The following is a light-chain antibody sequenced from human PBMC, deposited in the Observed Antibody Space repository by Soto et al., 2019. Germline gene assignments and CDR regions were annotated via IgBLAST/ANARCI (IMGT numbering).Light chain of an antibody. J-gene: IGKJ3*01. CDR1: QGISNS. CDR2: DAS. Sequence: IQMTQSPSSLSASIGDRVTITCRASQGISNSLAWYQQKPGKGPSLLIYDASTLQSGVPSRFSGSGSGTDFTLTISSLQPEDVATYYCQQYKSAPYTFGPGTKVDIK. CDR3: QQYKSAPYT. V-gene: IGKV1-27*01.